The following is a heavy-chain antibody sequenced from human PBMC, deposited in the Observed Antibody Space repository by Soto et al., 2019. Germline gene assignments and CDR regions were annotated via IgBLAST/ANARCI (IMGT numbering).Heavy chain of an antibody. Sequence: GGSLRLSCAASGVTLSETGMHWVRQAPGKGLEWVAVLWYDGKNKYYADYVKGRFTVSRDDSINTLYLQMRGLRADDTAVYYCARDGRLAVVVAATRDAFDFWGQGTMVTVSS. D-gene: IGHD2-15*01. CDR1: GVTLSETG. CDR3: ARDGRLAVVVAATRDAFDF. V-gene: IGHV3-33*01. J-gene: IGHJ3*01. CDR2: LWYDGKNK.